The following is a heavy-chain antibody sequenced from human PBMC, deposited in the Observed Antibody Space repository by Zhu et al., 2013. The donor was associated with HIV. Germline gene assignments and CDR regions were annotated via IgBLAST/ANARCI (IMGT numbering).Heavy chain of an antibody. CDR1: GYTFTNYA. CDR3: ARNPPGTTDLDY. Sequence: QVQLVLSGAEVKKPGASVKVSCKASGYTFTNYAIHWVRQAPGQSLEWMGWIDAGNGKTKYSQKFQGRVTMTRDTSATTAYMELSSLRSEDTAVYYCARNPPGTTDLDYWSQGTLVTASS. CDR2: IDAGNGKT. D-gene: IGHD1-1*01. V-gene: IGHV1-3*01. J-gene: IGHJ4*02.